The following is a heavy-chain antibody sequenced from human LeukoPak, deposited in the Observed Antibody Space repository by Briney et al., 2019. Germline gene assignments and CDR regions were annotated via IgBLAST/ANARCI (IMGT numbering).Heavy chain of an antibody. CDR3: AREEGCCSSTSCSYAFDI. D-gene: IGHD2-2*01. V-gene: IGHV3-66*02. CDR1: GFTVSGNY. CDR2: INSGGST. J-gene: IGHJ3*02. Sequence: GGSLRLACAASGFTVSGNYMSWVRQAPGKGLEWVSVINSGGSTYYADSVKGRFTISRDNSKNTLYLQMNSLRAEDTALYYCAREEGCCSSTSCSYAFDIWGQGTMVTVSS.